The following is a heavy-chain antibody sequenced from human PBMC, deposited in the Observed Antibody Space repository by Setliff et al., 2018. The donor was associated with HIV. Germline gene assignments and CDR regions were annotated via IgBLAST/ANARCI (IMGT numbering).Heavy chain of an antibody. V-gene: IGHV4-39*07. CDR2: IYYSGST. CDR3: ARTRTQDAFDI. CDR1: GGSIRSSSYY. J-gene: IGHJ3*02. Sequence: SETLSLTCTVSGGSIRSSSYYWAWLRQSPGKGLEWIGSIYYSGSTYYNPSLKSRVAISVDTSKNQFSLKLSSVTAADTAVYYCARTRTQDAFDIWGQGTMVTVSS.